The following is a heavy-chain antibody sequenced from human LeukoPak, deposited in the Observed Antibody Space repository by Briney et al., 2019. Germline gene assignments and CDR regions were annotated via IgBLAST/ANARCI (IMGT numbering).Heavy chain of an antibody. J-gene: IGHJ5*02. Sequence: GASVKVSCKASGYTFTGYYMHWVRQAPGQGLEWMGWISGYNGKTKYAQKLQDRVTMTTDTSTTTAYMELRSLRSDDTAVYYCARAGAVVDNWFDPWGQGTRVTVSS. CDR2: ISGYNGKT. D-gene: IGHD2-15*01. CDR1: GYTFTGYY. V-gene: IGHV1-18*04. CDR3: ARAGAVVDNWFDP.